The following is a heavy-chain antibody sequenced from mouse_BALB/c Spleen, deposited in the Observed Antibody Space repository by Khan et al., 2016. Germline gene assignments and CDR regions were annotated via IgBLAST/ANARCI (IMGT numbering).Heavy chain of an antibody. CDR1: GYTFTDYA. CDR3: ARNYRYVGFYAMYY. CDR2: ISTYSGNT. Sequence: QVQLKESGPELVRPGVSVKISCKGSGYTFTDYAMHWVKQSHAKSLEWSGDISTYSGNTNYNQKFKGKATMKVDKSSSTAYKELARLTSEDSAIYYCARNYRYVGFYAMYYWGPGTSVTVSS. D-gene: IGHD2-14*01. V-gene: IGHV1S137*01. J-gene: IGHJ4*01.